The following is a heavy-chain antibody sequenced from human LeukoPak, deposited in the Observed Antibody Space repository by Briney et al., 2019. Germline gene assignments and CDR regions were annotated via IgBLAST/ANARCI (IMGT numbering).Heavy chain of an antibody. Sequence: GASVKVSXKASGYTFTSYDINWVRQATGQGLEWIGWMNPNSGNTGYAQKFQGRVTMTRNTSISTAYMELSSLRSEDTAVYYCARAHCSGGSCYYFDYWGQGTLVTVSS. CDR1: GYTFTSYD. D-gene: IGHD2-15*01. CDR2: MNPNSGNT. J-gene: IGHJ4*02. V-gene: IGHV1-8*01. CDR3: ARAHCSGGSCYYFDY.